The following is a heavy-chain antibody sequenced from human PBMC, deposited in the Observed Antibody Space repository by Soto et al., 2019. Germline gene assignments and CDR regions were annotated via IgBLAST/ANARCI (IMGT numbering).Heavy chain of an antibody. CDR1: SGSFSGYY. CDR2: ISQSGNT. J-gene: IGHJ4*02. CDR3: ARAPKVSGSSQTRPDF. V-gene: IGHV4-34*01. Sequence: SETLSLACSIYSGSFSGYYWIWIRQPPGKGLEWIGEISQSGNTNYSPSLKSRVSISIDTSKKQFSLNLASVSAADTAVYYCARAPKVSGSSQTRPDFWGQGTLVTVSS. D-gene: IGHD6-6*01.